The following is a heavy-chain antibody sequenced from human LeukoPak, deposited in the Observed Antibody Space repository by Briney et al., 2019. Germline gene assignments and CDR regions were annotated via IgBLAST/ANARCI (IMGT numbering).Heavy chain of an antibody. CDR3: ARVSEWLFGIKYFQH. J-gene: IGHJ1*01. CDR1: GFTFSSYW. D-gene: IGHD3-3*01. Sequence: GGSLRLSCAASGFTFSSYWMSWVRQAPGKGLEWVANIKQDGSEKYYVDSVKGRFTISRDNAKNSLYLQMNSLRAEDTAVYYCARVSEWLFGIKYFQHWGQGTLVTVSS. CDR2: IKQDGSEK. V-gene: IGHV3-7*01.